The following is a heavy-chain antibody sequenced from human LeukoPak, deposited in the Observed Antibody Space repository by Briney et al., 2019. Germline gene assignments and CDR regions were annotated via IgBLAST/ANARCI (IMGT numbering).Heavy chain of an antibody. Sequence: ASVKVSCKASGYTFTSYAMNWVRQAPGQGLEWMGWINTNTGNPTYAQAFTGRFLFSLDTSVSTAYLQISSLKAEDTAVYYCARGFGVVVINGRWFDPWGQGTLVTVSS. CDR1: GYTFTSYA. J-gene: IGHJ5*02. CDR2: INTNTGNP. CDR3: ARGFGVVVINGRWFDP. D-gene: IGHD3-22*01. V-gene: IGHV7-4-1*02.